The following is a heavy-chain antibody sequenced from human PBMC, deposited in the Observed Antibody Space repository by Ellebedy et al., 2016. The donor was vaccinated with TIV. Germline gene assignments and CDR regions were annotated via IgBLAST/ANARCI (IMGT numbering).Heavy chain of an antibody. CDR2: IIPILGIA. CDR1: GGTFSSYA. CDR3: ASSPSGYSYGDDPFDI. D-gene: IGHD5-18*01. J-gene: IGHJ3*02. Sequence: ASVKVSCKASGGTFSSYAINWVRQAPGQGLEWMGRIIPILGIANYAQKFQGRVTITADRSTSTAYMELSSLRSEDTAVFYCASSPSGYSYGDDPFDIWGQGTMVTVSS. V-gene: IGHV1-69*04.